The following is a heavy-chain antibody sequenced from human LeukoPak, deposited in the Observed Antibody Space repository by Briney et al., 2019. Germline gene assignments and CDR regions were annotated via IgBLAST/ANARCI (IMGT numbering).Heavy chain of an antibody. CDR1: GFSFSTYG. Sequence: PGGSLRLSCAASGFSFSTYGMSWVRQAPGKGLEWVAVISYDGSNKYYADSVKGRFTISRDNSKNTLYLQMNSLRAEDTAVYYCARIITGTTPWGQGTLVTVSS. CDR3: ARIITGTTP. CDR2: ISYDGSNK. V-gene: IGHV3-30*03. D-gene: IGHD1-7*01. J-gene: IGHJ4*02.